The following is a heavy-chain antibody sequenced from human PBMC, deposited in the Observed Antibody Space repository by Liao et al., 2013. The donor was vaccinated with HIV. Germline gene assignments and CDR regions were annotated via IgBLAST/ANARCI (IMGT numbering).Heavy chain of an antibody. D-gene: IGHD4-17*01. CDR2: IYSSGST. Sequence: QVQLQESGPGLVKPSQTLSLTCTVSGGSISSGSYYWSWIRQPAGKGLEWIGRIYSSGSTNYNPSLKSRVTISVDTSKNQFSLKLSSVTAADMAVYYCARDFVSGDYGDYDWFDPWGQGTLVTVSS. V-gene: IGHV4-61*02. CDR3: ARDFVSGDYGDYDWFDP. J-gene: IGHJ5*02. CDR1: GGSISSGSYY.